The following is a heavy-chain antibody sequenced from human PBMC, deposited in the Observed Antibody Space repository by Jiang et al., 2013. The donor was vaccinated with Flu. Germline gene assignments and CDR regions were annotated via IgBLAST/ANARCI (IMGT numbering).Heavy chain of an antibody. V-gene: IGHV4-39*01. CDR3: VGRDKGMVRGVPLDY. CDR1: GGSISSSSYY. D-gene: IGHD3-10*01. Sequence: GPGLVKPSETLSLTCTVSGGSISSSSYYWGWIRQPPGKGLEWIGSIYYSGSTYYNPSLKSRVTISVDTSKNQFSLKLSSVTAADTAVYYCVGRDKGMVRGVPLDYWGQGTLVTVSS. J-gene: IGHJ4*02. CDR2: IYYSGST.